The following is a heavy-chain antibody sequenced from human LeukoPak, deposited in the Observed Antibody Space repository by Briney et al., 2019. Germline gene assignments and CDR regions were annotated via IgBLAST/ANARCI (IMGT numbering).Heavy chain of an antibody. CDR3: ARDRDGYNRRAAFDI. V-gene: IGHV1-69*05. D-gene: IGHD5-24*01. J-gene: IGHJ3*02. Sequence: SXXVSCKASGGTFSSYAISWVRQAPGQGLEWMGGIIPIFGTANYAQKFQGRVTITTDESTSTAYMELSSLRSEDTAVYYCARDRDGYNRRAAFDIWGQGTMVTVSS. CDR1: GGTFSSYA. CDR2: IIPIFGTA.